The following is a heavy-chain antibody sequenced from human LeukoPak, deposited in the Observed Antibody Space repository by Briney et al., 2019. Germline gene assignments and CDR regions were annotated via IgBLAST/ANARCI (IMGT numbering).Heavy chain of an antibody. CDR1: GGSINSGVYY. CDR2: IYTNGNS. V-gene: IGHV4-61*02. Sequence: SETLSLTCTVSGGSINSGVYYWSWIRQPAGKGLEWIGRIYTNGNSDYDPSLESRVTISLDTSKNQFSLRLSSVTAADTAVYYCARVAGAAATPWDWGQGALVTVSS. CDR3: ARVAGAAATPWD. J-gene: IGHJ4*02. D-gene: IGHD6-13*01.